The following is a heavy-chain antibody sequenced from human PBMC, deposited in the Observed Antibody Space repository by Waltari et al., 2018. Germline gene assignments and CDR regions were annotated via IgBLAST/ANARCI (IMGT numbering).Heavy chain of an antibody. V-gene: IGHV3-30-3*01. CDR1: GFTFSSYA. CDR2: ISYDGSNK. CDR3: AILHTRQVSFDY. J-gene: IGHJ4*02. Sequence: QVQLVESGGGVVQPGRSLRLSCPASGFTFSSYAMHWVRQAPGKGLEWVAVISYDGSNKYYADSVKGRFTISRDNSKNTLYLQMNSLRAEDTAVYYCAILHTRQVSFDYWGQGTLVTVSS. D-gene: IGHD6-25*01.